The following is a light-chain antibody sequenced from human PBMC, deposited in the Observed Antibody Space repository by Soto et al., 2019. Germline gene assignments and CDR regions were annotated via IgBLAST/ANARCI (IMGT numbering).Light chain of an antibody. J-gene: IGKJ4*01. V-gene: IGKV1-39*01. Sequence: DIQMTQSPSSLSASVGDRVTITCRASQSISSYLNCYQQKPWKAPKLLIYAASSLQSGVPSRFSGSGSGTEFSLTISSLQPEDFATYYCQQLNSYPLSFGGGTKVDIK. CDR1: QSISSY. CDR3: QQLNSYPLS. CDR2: AAS.